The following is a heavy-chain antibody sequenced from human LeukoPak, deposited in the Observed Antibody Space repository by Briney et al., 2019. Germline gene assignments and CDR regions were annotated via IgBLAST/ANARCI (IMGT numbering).Heavy chain of an antibody. V-gene: IGHV4-39*01. Sequence: KPSETLSLTCTVSGGSTRSSSYYWGWIRQPPGKDLEWIGSNSYSGTTYYNPSLESRVIISVDTSKNRFSLKLYSVTAADTAVYYCARHPPSRGGYYYGMEDWGQGTTVTVSS. CDR1: GGSTRSSSYY. D-gene: IGHD3-10*01. CDR2: NSYSGTT. J-gene: IGHJ6*02. CDR3: ARHPPSRGGYYYGMED.